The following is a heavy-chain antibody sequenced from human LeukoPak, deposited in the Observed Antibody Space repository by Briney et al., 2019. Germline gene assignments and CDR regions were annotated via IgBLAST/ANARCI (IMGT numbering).Heavy chain of an antibody. CDR3: AADGYDFWSGYKNAFDI. V-gene: IGHV1-2*02. J-gene: IGHJ3*02. CDR2: INPNSGGT. Sequence: GASVKVSCKASGYTFTGYYMHWVRQAPGQGLEWMGWINPNSGGTNYAQKFQGRVTMTEDTSTDTAYMELSSLRSEDTAVYYCAADGYDFWSGYKNAFDIWGQGTMVTVSS. D-gene: IGHD3-3*01. CDR1: GYTFTGYY.